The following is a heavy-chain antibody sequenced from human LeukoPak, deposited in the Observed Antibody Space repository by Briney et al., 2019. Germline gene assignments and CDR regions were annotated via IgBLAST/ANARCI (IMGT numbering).Heavy chain of an antibody. J-gene: IGHJ4*02. CDR2: IRYDGSNK. CDR1: GFTFSSYG. V-gene: IGHV3-30*02. D-gene: IGHD1-26*01. CDR3: AKEPPMYSGSYFDY. Sequence: GGSLRLSCAASGFTFSSYGMHWVRQAPGKGLEWVAFIRYDGSNKYYADSVKGRFTISRDNSKHTLYLQMNSLRAEDTAVYYCAKEPPMYSGSYFDYWGQGTLVTVSS.